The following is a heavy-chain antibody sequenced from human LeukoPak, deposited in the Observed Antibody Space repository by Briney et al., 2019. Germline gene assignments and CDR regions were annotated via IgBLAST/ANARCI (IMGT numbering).Heavy chain of an antibody. CDR2: IRYDGSNK. V-gene: IGHV3-30*02. D-gene: IGHD2-2*01. CDR1: GFTFSSYG. J-gene: IGHJ4*02. Sequence: GGSLRLSCAASGFTFSSYGIHWVRQAPGKGLEWVTFIRYDGSNKYYADSVKGRFTISRDNSKNTLYLQMNSLRAEDTAVYYCAKDGEGYCSSTSCYEPSYFDYWGQGTLVTVSS. CDR3: AKDGEGYCSSTSCYEPSYFDY.